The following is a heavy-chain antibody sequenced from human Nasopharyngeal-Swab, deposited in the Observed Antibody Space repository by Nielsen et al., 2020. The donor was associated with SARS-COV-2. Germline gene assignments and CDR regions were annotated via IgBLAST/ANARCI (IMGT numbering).Heavy chain of an antibody. CDR2: IYYSGST. D-gene: IGHD4-17*01. CDR3: ARDYRTVTTGGVYYYYYMDV. V-gene: IGHV4-30-4*01. J-gene: IGHJ6*03. Sequence: RQAPGKGLERCGYIYYSGSTYYNPSLKSRVTISVDTSKNQFSLKLSSVTAADTAVYYCARDYRTVTTGGVYYYYYMDVWGKGTTVTVSS.